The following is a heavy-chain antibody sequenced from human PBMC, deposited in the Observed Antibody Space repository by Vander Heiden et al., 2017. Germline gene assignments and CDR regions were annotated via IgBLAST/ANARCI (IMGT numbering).Heavy chain of an antibody. CDR1: GFTFSSPW. CDR2: MNSDGSTT. CDR3: ARAGFFRFDY. Sequence: EVQLVESGGGVVQPGGSLRLSCVDSGFTFSSPWMRWVRQAPGTGLGWLSRMNSDGSTTDYADSVKGRFTISRDNAKNTLYLQMNGLRAEDTAVYYCARAGFFRFDYWGQGILVTVSS. D-gene: IGHD3-3*01. J-gene: IGHJ4*02. V-gene: IGHV3-74*01.